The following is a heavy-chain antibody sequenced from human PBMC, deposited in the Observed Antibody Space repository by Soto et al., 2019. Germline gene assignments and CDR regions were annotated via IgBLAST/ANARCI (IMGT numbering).Heavy chain of an antibody. CDR1: GDFVISSNYY. CDR2: VYYSGST. V-gene: IGHV4-39*01. D-gene: IGHD6-19*01. CDR3: ARHPTFSGWEYYFDY. Sequence: SETLSLTCTVSGDFVISSNYYWVWIRQPPGKGLEWIGSVYYSGSTYYNPSLKSRVTMSVDTSKNQFSLKLSSVTAADAAVYYCARHPTFSGWEYYFDYWGQGTPVTVSS. J-gene: IGHJ4*02.